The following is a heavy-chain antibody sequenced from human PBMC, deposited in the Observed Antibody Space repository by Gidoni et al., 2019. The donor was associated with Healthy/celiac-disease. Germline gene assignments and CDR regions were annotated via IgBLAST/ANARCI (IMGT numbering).Heavy chain of an antibody. J-gene: IGHJ5*02. V-gene: IGHV4-59*01. CDR1: GGSISSYY. CDR3: ARSGSINWFDP. CDR2: IYYSGST. Sequence: QVQLQESVPGLVTPSETLSLTCTVSGGSISSYYWSWIRQPPGKGLEWIGYIYYSGSTNYNPSLKSRVTISVDTSKNQFSLKLSSVTAADTAVYYCARSGSINWFDPWGQGTLVTVSS.